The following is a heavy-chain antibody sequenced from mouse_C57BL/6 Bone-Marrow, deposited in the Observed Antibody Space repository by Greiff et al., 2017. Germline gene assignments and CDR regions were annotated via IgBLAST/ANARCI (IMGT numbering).Heavy chain of an antibody. V-gene: IGHV1-81*01. D-gene: IGHD2-3*01. CDR1: GYTFTSYG. Sequence: ASGYTFTSYGISWVKQRTGQGLEWIGEIYPRSGNTYYNEKFKGKATLTADKSSSTAYMELRSLTSEDSAVYFCARRFYDGSFAYWGQGTLVTVSA. CDR3: ARRFYDGSFAY. CDR2: IYPRSGNT. J-gene: IGHJ3*01.